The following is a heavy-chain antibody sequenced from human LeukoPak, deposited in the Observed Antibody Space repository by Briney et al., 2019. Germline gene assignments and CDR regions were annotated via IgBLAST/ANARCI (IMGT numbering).Heavy chain of an antibody. J-gene: IGHJ4*02. CDR2: ISGSGGST. CDR1: GFTFSSYA. D-gene: IGHD2-2*02. CDR3: AKASDIVVVPAAIGLFGY. V-gene: IGHV3-23*01. Sequence: GGSLRLSCAVSGFTFSSYAMSWVRQAPGKGLEWVSAISGSGGSTYYADSVKGRFTISRDNSKNTLYLQMNSLRAEDTAVYYCAKASDIVVVPAAIGLFGYWGQGTLVTVSS.